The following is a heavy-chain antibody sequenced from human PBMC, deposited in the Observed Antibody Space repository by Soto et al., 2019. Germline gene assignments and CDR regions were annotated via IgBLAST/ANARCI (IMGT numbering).Heavy chain of an antibody. CDR2: ISYDGSNK. V-gene: IGHV3-30-3*01. CDR3: ERDEVGCISTSCYPYYSYGMDV. J-gene: IGHJ6*02. D-gene: IGHD2-2*01. Sequence: QVQLVESGGGVVQPGRSLRLSCAASGFTFSSYAMHWVRQAPGKGLEWVAVISYDGSNKYYADSVKGRFTISRDNSKNTLYLKMNSRRAEDTAVYYGERDEVGCISTSCYPYYSYGMDVWGQGTTVTVSS. CDR1: GFTFSSYA.